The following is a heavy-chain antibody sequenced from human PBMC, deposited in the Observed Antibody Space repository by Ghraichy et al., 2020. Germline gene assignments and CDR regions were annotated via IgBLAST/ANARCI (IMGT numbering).Heavy chain of an antibody. Sequence: SETLSLTCTVSGGSISSYYWNWIRQPPGRGLEWIGYVHNSGITNYNPSLRSRVTMSLDTSKNQFSLRLNPVTAADTAVYYCARLTPLTPVGTSYYHAMDIWGQGTLVTVSS. D-gene: IGHD4-23*01. CDR2: VHNSGIT. CDR3: ARLTPLTPVGTSYYHAMDI. V-gene: IGHV4-59*08. J-gene: IGHJ6*02. CDR1: GGSISSYY.